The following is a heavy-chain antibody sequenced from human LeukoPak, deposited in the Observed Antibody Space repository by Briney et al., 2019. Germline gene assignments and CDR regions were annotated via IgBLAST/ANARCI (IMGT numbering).Heavy chain of an antibody. Sequence: GGSLRLSCAASGFTFGSYGMHWVRQAPGKGLEWVAVISYDGSNKYYADSVRGRFTISRDNSKNTLYLQMNSLRAEDTAVYYCAKDRVTFGGVIVYHFDYWGQGTLVTVSS. V-gene: IGHV3-30*18. CDR2: ISYDGSNK. CDR3: AKDRVTFGGVIVYHFDY. CDR1: GFTFGSYG. D-gene: IGHD3-16*02. J-gene: IGHJ4*02.